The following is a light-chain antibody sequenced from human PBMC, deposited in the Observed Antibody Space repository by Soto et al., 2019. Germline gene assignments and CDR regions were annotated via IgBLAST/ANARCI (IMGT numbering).Light chain of an antibody. CDR2: DVS. CDR1: SSDFGGYNY. Sequence: QSALTQPRSVSGSPGQSVTISCTGNSSDFGGYNYVSWYQQHPDKAPKLMIYDVSKRPSGVPDRFSGSKSGNTASLTISGLKAEDEDDYYCCSYAGSYSYVFGTGTKVTVL. V-gene: IGLV2-11*01. CDR3: CSYAGSYSYV. J-gene: IGLJ1*01.